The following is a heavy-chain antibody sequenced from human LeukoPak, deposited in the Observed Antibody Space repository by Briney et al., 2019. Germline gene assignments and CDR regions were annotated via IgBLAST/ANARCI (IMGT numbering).Heavy chain of an antibody. V-gene: IGHV3-66*01. CDR2: IYGGGST. D-gene: IGHD1/OR15-1a*01. CDR3: ARGAWLNKLFDY. CDR1: GFSFSDYY. J-gene: IGHJ4*02. Sequence: GSLRLSCAASGFSFSDYYMSWVRQAPGKALEWVSVIYGGGSTYYADSVKGRFTISRDNSKNTLYLQMRTLRADDTAVYYCARGAWLNKLFDYWGQGTLATVSS.